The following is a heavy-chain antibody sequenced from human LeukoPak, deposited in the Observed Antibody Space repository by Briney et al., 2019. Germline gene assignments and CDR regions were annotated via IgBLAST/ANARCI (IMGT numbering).Heavy chain of an antibody. CDR3: ARVSSSWSKYYYGMDV. CDR2: IYTSGST. CDR1: GGSISSYY. D-gene: IGHD6-13*01. J-gene: IGHJ6*02. V-gene: IGHV4-4*07. Sequence: SETLSLTCTVSGGSISSYYWSWIRQPAGKGLEWIGRIYTSGSTNYNPSLKSRVTMSVDTSKNQFSLKLSSVTAADTAVYYCARVSSSWSKYYYGMDVWGQGTTVTVSS.